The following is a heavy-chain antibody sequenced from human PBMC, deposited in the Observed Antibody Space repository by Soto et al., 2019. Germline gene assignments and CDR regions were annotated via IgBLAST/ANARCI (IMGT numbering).Heavy chain of an antibody. Sequence: GGSLRLSCAASGFTVSSNYMSWVRQAPGKGLEWVSVIYSGGSTYYADSVKGRFTISRDNSKNTLYLQMNSLRAEDTAVYYCARDGSPLEYSSSEYFQHWGQGTLVTVSS. CDR3: ARDGSPLEYSSSEYFQH. J-gene: IGHJ1*01. D-gene: IGHD6-6*01. CDR1: GFTVSSNY. V-gene: IGHV3-53*01. CDR2: IYSGGST.